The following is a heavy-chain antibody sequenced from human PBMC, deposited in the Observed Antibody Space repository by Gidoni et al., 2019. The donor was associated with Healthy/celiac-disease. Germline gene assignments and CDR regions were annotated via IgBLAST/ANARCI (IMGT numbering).Heavy chain of an antibody. CDR3: ARDRWYYGSGNYCALDY. CDR2: IKQDGSEK. Sequence: EVQLVESGGGLVQPGGSLRLTCAASGFTFSSYWMSWVRQAPGKGLEWVANIKQDGSEKYYVDSVKGRFTISRDNAKNSLYLQMNSLRAEDTAVYYCARDRWYYGSGNYCALDYWGQGTLVTVSS. V-gene: IGHV3-7*01. CDR1: GFTFSSYW. D-gene: IGHD3-10*01. J-gene: IGHJ4*02.